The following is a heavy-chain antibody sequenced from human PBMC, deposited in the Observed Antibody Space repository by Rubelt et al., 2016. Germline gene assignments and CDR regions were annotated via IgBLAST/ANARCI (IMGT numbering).Heavy chain of an antibody. CDR1: GFTFSSYS. Sequence: SGFTFSSYSMNWVRQAPGKGLEWVSYISSSSSTIYYADSVKGRFTISRDNAKNSLYLQVNSLRDEDTAVYYCAKAQLPWVRWPMDYWGQGTLVTVSS. V-gene: IGHV3-48*02. J-gene: IGHJ4*02. CDR3: AKAQLPWVRWPMDY. D-gene: IGHD4-23*01. CDR2: ISSSSSTI.